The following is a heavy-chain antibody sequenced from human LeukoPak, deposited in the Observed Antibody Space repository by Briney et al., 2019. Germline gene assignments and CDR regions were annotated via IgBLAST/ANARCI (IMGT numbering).Heavy chain of an antibody. V-gene: IGHV3-23*01. Sequence: PGGSLRLSCAASGFTFSTYAMTWARQAPGKGLEWVSTIGTTAGDTYYADSVKGRFTVSRDNSKNTLYLQMSSLRAEDTAVYYCAKYRLSGRRDYDYWGQGILVTVSS. J-gene: IGHJ4*02. CDR2: IGTTAGDT. CDR1: GFTFSTYA. CDR3: AKYRLSGRRDYDY. D-gene: IGHD3-16*02.